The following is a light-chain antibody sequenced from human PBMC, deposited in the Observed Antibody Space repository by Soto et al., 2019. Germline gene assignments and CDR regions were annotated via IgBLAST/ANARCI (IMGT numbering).Light chain of an antibody. J-gene: IGLJ1*01. CDR3: QSYDTNLSGYV. V-gene: IGLV1-40*01. CDR1: RSNIGSGYD. CDR2: GNS. Sequence: QSVLTQPPSVSGAPGQRVTVSCTGSRSNIGSGYDVHWYQQLPGTVPKLLIYGNSNRPSGVPDRFSGSRSGTSASLAITGLQAEDEADYYCQSYDTNLSGYVFGTGTKVTVL.